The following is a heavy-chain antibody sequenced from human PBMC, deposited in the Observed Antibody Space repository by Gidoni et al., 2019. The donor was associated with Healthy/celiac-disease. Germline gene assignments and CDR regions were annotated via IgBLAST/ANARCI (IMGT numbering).Heavy chain of an antibody. J-gene: IGHJ3*02. Sequence: QVQLVESGGGVVQPGRSLRLSCAASGFTFSSYGMHWVRQAPGKGLEWVAVIWYDGSNKYYADSVKGRFTISRDNSKNTLYLQMNSLRAEDTAVYYCARAPITVTTVYAFDIWGQGTMVTVSS. V-gene: IGHV3-33*01. D-gene: IGHD4-17*01. CDR3: ARAPITVTTVYAFDI. CDR1: GFTFSSYG. CDR2: IWYDGSNK.